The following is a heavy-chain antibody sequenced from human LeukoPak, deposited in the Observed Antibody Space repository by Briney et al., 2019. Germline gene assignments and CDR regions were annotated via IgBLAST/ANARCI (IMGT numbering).Heavy chain of an antibody. CDR3: ARDPYCTDTSDCDYGAFDI. CDR1: GFTFSSHW. D-gene: IGHD3-22*01. Sequence: GGSLRLSXAASGFTFSSHWMTWVRQAPGKGLQWVANIKSDGSEKQYGDSVKGRFIISRDNAENSLFLQMNSLRVEDTAVYYCARDPYCTDTSDCDYGAFDIWGQGTWSPSLQ. CDR2: IKSDGSEK. V-gene: IGHV3-7*01. J-gene: IGHJ3*02.